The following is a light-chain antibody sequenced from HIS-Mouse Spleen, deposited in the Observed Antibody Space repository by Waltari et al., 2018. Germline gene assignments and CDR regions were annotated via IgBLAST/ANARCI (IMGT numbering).Light chain of an antibody. CDR3: YSTDSSGNHRV. CDR1: ALPKKY. J-gene: IGLJ2*01. Sequence: YELTQPPSVSVSPGQTARITCCGDALPKKYAYWYQQKSGQAPVLVSYEDSKRPSGIPEGISGSSTGTRATLTISGAQVEDEADYYCYSTDSSGNHRVFGGGTKLTV. CDR2: EDS. V-gene: IGLV3-10*01.